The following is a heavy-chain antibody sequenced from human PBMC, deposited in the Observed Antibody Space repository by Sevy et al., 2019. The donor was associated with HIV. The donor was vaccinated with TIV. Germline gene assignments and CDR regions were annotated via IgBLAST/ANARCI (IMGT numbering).Heavy chain of an antibody. J-gene: IGHJ4*02. CDR2: IYHSGST. CDR1: GGSISSINW. CDR3: AGDKGSYHSLDY. V-gene: IGHV4-4*02. Sequence: SETLSLTCAVSGGSISSINWWRCGHQPRGKVLGWVGKIYHSGSTNYNPSLKSRVTLSVHKSKNKFSLKLSSVTAADTAVYYCAGDKGSYHSLDYWGQGTLVTVSS. D-gene: IGHD1-26*01.